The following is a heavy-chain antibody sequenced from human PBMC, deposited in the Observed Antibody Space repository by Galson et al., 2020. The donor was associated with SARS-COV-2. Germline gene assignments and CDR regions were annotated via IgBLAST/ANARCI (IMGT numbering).Heavy chain of an antibody. CDR1: GFIFDDYG. CDR2: INWNGGST. D-gene: IGHD3-10*01. CDR3: ARDVWFGELFPQPLGVWFDP. V-gene: IGHV3-20*01. J-gene: IGHJ5*02. Sequence: GGSLRLSCAASGFIFDDYGMSWVRQAPGKGLEWVSGINWNGGSTGYADSVKGRFTISRDNAKNSLYLQMNSLRAEDTALYHCARDVWFGELFPQPLGVWFDPWGQGTLVTVSS.